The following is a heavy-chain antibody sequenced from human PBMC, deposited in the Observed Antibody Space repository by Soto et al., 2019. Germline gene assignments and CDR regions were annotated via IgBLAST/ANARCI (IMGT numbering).Heavy chain of an antibody. J-gene: IGHJ6*02. CDR2: INHSGST. V-gene: IGHV4-34*01. CDR3: ATLRKYAILAGMDV. D-gene: IGHD2-8*01. CDR1: GGSFSGYY. Sequence: PSETLSLTCAVYGGSFSGYYWSWIRQPPGKGLEWIGEINHSGSTNYNPSLKSRVTISVDTSKNQFSLKLSSVTAADTAVYYCATLRKYAILAGMDVWGQGTTVTVSS.